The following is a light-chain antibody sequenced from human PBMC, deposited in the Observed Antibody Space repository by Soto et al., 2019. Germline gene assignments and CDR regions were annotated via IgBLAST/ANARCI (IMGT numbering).Light chain of an antibody. J-gene: IGKJ4*01. V-gene: IGKV3-15*01. CDR3: QQDNNWPLT. Sequence: EIVMTQSPATLSVSPGERATLSCRASQSVSSNLAWYQQKPGQAPRLLIYGESTRATGIPARFSGSGSGTESTLTISSLQSEDFAVYYCQQDNNWPLTFGGGTKVEIK. CDR2: GES. CDR1: QSVSSN.